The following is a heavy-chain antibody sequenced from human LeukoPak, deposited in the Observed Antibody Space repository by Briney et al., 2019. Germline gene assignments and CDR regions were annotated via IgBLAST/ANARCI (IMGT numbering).Heavy chain of an antibody. D-gene: IGHD3-3*01. CDR3: ARAPYYDFWSGSGSFDY. J-gene: IGHJ4*02. CDR1: GDSVSSNSAA. V-gene: IGHV6-1*01. Sequence: SQTLSLTCAISGDSVSSNSAAWNRIRQSPSRGLEWLGRTYYRSKWYNDYAVSVKSRITINPDTSKNQFSLQLNSVTPEDTAVYYCARAPYYDFWSGSGSFDYWGQGTLVTVSS. CDR2: TYYRSKWYN.